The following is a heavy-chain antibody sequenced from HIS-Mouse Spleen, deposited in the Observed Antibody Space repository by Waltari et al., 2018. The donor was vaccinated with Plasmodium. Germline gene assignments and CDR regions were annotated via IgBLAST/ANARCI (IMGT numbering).Heavy chain of an antibody. V-gene: IGHV4-34*01. Sequence: QVQLQQRGAGLLKPSETLSLTCAVYGGSFRGYYGSWIRQPPGKGLGWIGEINHRGRTNDNPSLRSRVTISVDTSKHQFSLKLSSVTAADTAVYYCARLVVVASKDSYWGQGTLVTVSS. D-gene: IGHD2-15*01. J-gene: IGHJ4*02. CDR3: ARLVVVASKDSY. CDR1: GGSFRGYY. CDR2: INHRGRT.